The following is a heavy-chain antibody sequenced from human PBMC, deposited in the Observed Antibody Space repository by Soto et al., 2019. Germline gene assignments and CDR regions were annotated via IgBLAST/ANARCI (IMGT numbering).Heavy chain of an antibody. CDR1: GYSFTSYW. CDR3: ARVALGRQCSSTSCNYGMDV. CDR2: IYPGDSDT. V-gene: IGHV5-51*01. D-gene: IGHD2-2*01. J-gene: IGHJ6*02. Sequence: PGESLKISCKGSGYSFTSYWIGWVRQMPGKGLEWMGIIYPGDSDTRYSPSFQGQVTISADKSISTAYLQWSSLKASDTAVYYCARVALGRQCSSTSCNYGMDVWGQGTTVTVSS.